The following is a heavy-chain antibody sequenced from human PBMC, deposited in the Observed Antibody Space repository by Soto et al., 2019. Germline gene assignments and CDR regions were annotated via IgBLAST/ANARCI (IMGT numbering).Heavy chain of an antibody. J-gene: IGHJ4*02. V-gene: IGHV1-8*01. Sequence: ASVKVSCKASGNTFTSYDINWVRQATGHGLEWIGWINPNSGNIGYAQKFQGRVTMTRDTAIRTAYMEVSRLRSDDTAVYYCARGRASGSYYLLDYWGQGTLVTVSS. CDR2: INPNSGNI. CDR1: GNTFTSYD. CDR3: ARGRASGSYYLLDY. D-gene: IGHD3-10*01.